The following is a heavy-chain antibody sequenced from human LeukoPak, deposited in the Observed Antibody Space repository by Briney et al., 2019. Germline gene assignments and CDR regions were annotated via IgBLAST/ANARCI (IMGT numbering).Heavy chain of an antibody. CDR2: IYHSGST. CDR1: GGSISSSKW. D-gene: IGHD6-13*01. J-gene: IGHJ4*02. Sequence: SETLSLICAVSGGSISSSKWWNWVRQPPGKGLEWIGEIYHSGSTYHNPSLKSRVTISVDKSKNQLSLKMRSVTAADTAVYYCASRPLATAGPLDYWGQGTLVTVSS. V-gene: IGHV4-4*02. CDR3: ASRPLATAGPLDY.